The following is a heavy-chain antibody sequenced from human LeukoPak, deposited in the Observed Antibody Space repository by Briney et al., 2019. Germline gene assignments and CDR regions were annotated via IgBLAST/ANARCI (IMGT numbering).Heavy chain of an antibody. CDR1: GYTFTSYG. J-gene: IGHJ5*02. CDR3: ARGTNYYDGENWFDP. Sequence: GASVKVSCKASGYTFTSYGISWVRQAPGQGLEWMGWISAYNGNTNYAQKLQGRVTMTTDTSTSTAYMELRSLRSDDTAVYYCARGTNYYDGENWFDPWGQGTLVTVSS. CDR2: ISAYNGNT. V-gene: IGHV1-18*01. D-gene: IGHD3-22*01.